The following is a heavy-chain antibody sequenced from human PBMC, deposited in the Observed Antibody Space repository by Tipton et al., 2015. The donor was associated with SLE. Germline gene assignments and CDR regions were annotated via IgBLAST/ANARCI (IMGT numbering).Heavy chain of an antibody. Sequence: TLSLTCTVSGGSISSYYWSWIRQPPGKGLEWIGYIYYSGSTNYNPSLKSRVTISVDTSKNQFSLKLSSVTAADTAVYYCARGYCSSTSCDGVWFDPGGQETLVSVSS. J-gene: IGHJ5*02. D-gene: IGHD2-2*01. CDR1: GGSISSYY. V-gene: IGHV4-59*01. CDR3: ARGYCSSTSCDGVWFDP. CDR2: IYYSGST.